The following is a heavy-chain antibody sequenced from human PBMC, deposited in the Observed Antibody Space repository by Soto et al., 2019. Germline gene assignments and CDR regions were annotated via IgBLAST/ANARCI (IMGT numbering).Heavy chain of an antibody. CDR1: GFTFSAYA. V-gene: IGHV3-23*01. J-gene: IGHJ4*02. Sequence: EVQLLESGGGLVQPGGSLRLSCAASGFTFSAYAMSWVRQAPGKGLEWVSSIHGGGGGTFYADSVKGRFTISRDNSRNTLFLQMNSLRAEDTAVYYCAKAGADYGSGSYYIPIDYWGQGTLVTVSS. CDR3: AKAGADYGSGSYYIPIDY. CDR2: IHGGGGGT. D-gene: IGHD3-10*01.